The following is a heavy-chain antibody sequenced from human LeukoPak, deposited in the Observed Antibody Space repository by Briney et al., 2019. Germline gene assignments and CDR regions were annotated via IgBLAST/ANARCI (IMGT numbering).Heavy chain of an antibody. D-gene: IGHD2-21*01. J-gene: IGHJ4*02. V-gene: IGHV4-39*01. CDR1: GGSINSVSYY. Sequence: PSETLSLTCTVSGGSINSVSYYWGWIRQPPGKGLEWIGGIYYSGVTYYSPSLNSRLTISVDGSKNQFSLNLASVTAADMAVYYCASLKAYSFNFWGQGTLVTVSS. CDR2: IYYSGVT. CDR3: ASLKAYSFNF.